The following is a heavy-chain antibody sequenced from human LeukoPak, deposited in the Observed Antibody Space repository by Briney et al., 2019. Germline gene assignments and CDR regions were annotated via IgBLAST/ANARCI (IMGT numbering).Heavy chain of an antibody. CDR2: IIPIFGIA. Sequence: ASVKVSCKASGGTFSSYAISWVRQAPGQGLEWMGRIIPIFGIANYAQKFQGRVTITADKSTSTAYMELSSLRSEDTAVYYCARGIAAPPGYFDYWGQGTLATVSS. V-gene: IGHV1-69*04. J-gene: IGHJ4*02. CDR1: GGTFSSYA. CDR3: ARGIAAPPGYFDY. D-gene: IGHD6-13*01.